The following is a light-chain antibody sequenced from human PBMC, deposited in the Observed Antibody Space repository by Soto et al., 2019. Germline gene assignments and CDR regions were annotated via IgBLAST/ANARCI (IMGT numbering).Light chain of an antibody. CDR3: QQFDGSLWT. J-gene: IGKJ1*01. V-gene: IGKV3-20*01. CDR2: DAS. Sequence: IVLTQSPGTLSLSPGERATLSCRVSQSVSSTHLAWYQQKPGQAPRLLIYDASSRATGIPDRFSGSGSGTDFTLTISRLEPEDFAVYCCQQFDGSLWTFGQGTKVDIK. CDR1: QSVSSTH.